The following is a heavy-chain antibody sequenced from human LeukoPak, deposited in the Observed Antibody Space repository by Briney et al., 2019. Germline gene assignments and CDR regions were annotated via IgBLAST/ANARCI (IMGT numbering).Heavy chain of an antibody. CDR1: GFTFSSYS. J-gene: IGHJ4*02. V-gene: IGHV3-21*01. D-gene: IGHD3-22*01. CDR2: ISSSSSYI. Sequence: GGSLRLSCAASGFTFSSYSMNWVRQAPGKGLEWVSSISSSSSYIYYADSVKGRFTISRDNAKNSLYLQMNSLRAEDTAVYYCASSERKYYDSRNWGQGTLVTVSS. CDR3: ASSERKYYDSRN.